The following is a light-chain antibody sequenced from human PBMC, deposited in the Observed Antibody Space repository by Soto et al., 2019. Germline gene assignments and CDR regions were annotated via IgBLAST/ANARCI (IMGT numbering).Light chain of an antibody. CDR2: EGS. CDR3: CSYAGSSTYV. Sequence: QSALTQPASVSGSPGQSITISCTGTSRDVGSYNLVSWYQQHPGKAPKLMIYEGSRRPSGVSNRFFGSKSGNTASLTISGLQAEDEADYYCCSYAGSSTYVFGTGTKVTVL. J-gene: IGLJ1*01. CDR1: SRDVGSYNL. V-gene: IGLV2-23*01.